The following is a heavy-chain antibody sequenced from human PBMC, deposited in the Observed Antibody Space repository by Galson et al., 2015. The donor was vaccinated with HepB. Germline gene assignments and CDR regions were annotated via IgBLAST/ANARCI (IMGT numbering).Heavy chain of an antibody. CDR3: ARDYATSWYLNHYYGMDG. D-gene: IGHD6-13*01. V-gene: IGHV3-30*04. J-gene: IGHJ6*02. CDR1: GFTFSSYA. Sequence: SLRLSCAASGFTFSSYAMHWVRQALGKGLEWVAVISYDGSNKYYADSVKGRFTISRDNSKNTLYLRMNSLRAEDTAVYYCARDYATSWYLNHYYGMDGWGQGTTVTVSS. CDR2: ISYDGSNK.